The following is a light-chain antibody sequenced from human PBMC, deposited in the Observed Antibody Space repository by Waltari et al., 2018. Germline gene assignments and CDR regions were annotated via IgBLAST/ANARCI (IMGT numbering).Light chain of an antibody. J-gene: IGKJ3*01. Sequence: DIQMTQSPSTLSASVGDRVTITCRASQSISNWLAWYQQKPGKAPKLLIYKASSLESGVPSRFSGSGSGTEFTLTISSLQPDDFATYYCQRYNSYPITFGPGTKVDI. CDR2: KAS. CDR3: QRYNSYPIT. V-gene: IGKV1-5*03. CDR1: QSISNW.